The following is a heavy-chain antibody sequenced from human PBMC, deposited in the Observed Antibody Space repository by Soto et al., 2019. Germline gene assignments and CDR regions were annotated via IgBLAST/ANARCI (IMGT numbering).Heavy chain of an antibody. CDR1: GFTFSTYS. V-gene: IGHV3-21*02. CDR2: ISSSSNDI. J-gene: IGHJ3*02. CDR3: ARDVSIEAAGTGFAFDI. Sequence: EVQLVESGGGLVKPGGSLRLSCAASGFTFSTYSMTWVRQAPGKGLEWVSSISSSSNDIYYADSVKGRFTISRDNARNSLYLQMNSLRVEDTAVFYCARDVSIEAAGTGFAFDIWGQGTMVTVSS. D-gene: IGHD6-13*01.